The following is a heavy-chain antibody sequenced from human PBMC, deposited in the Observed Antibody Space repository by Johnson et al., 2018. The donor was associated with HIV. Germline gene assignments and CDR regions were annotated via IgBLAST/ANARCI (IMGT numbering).Heavy chain of an antibody. CDR1: GFTFSDYY. V-gene: IGHV3-11*01. CDR3: ARDFVSFGECTPSDI. Sequence: QVQLVESGGGLVKPGGSLRLSCAASGFTFSDYYMNWIRQAPGKGLAWVSYISSNGSTIFYADSVKGRFTFSRDNAKKSLYLQMNSLRAEDTALYYCARDFVSFGECTPSDIWGQGTMVTVSS. D-gene: IGHD3-10*01. J-gene: IGHJ3*02. CDR2: ISSNGSTI.